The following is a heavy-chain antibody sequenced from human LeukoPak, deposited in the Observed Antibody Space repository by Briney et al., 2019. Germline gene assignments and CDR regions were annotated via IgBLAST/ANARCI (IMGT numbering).Heavy chain of an antibody. D-gene: IGHD1-26*01. V-gene: IGHV4-34*01. CDR1: GGSFSGYY. J-gene: IGHJ4*02. Sequence: SETLSLTCAVYGGSFSGYYWSWIRQPPGKGLEWIGEINHSGSTNYNPSLKSRVTISVDTSKNQFSLKLSSVTAADTAVYYCARVKATGHFDYWGQGTLVTVSS. CDR2: INHSGST. CDR3: ARVKATGHFDY.